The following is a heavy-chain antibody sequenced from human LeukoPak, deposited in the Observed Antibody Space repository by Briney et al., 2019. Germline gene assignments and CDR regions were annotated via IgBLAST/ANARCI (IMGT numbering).Heavy chain of an antibody. D-gene: IGHD5-12*01. V-gene: IGHV4-61*02. CDR3: AREGYSGYDFDH. Sequence: ASQTLSLTCTVSGGSISSGNYYWSWIRQPAGKGLEWMGRIYISGSTNYNPSLKSRVTISIDTSTSKNQFSLKLSSVTAADTAVYYCAREGYSGYDFDHWGQGALVTVSS. J-gene: IGHJ5*02. CDR2: IYISGST. CDR1: GGSISSGNYY.